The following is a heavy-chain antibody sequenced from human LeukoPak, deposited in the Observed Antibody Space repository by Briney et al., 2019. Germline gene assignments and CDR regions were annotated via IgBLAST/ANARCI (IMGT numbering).Heavy chain of an antibody. CDR1: GFTFSSYA. D-gene: IGHD5-12*01. V-gene: IGHV3-30*04. Sequence: PPGGSLRLSCAASGFTFSSYAMHWVRQAPGKGLEWVAVISYDGSNKYYADSVKGRFTISRDNSKNTLYLQMNSLRAEDTAVYYCARDWVGSGYPERLGDPPFDYWGQGTLVTVSS. CDR3: ARDWVGSGYPERLGDPPFDY. J-gene: IGHJ4*02. CDR2: ISYDGSNK.